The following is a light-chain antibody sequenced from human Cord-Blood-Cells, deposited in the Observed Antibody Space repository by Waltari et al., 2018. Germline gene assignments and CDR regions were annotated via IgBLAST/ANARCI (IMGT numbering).Light chain of an antibody. CDR3: CSYAGSYTFVV. Sequence: QSALTQPRSVSGSPGQSVTISCTGTSSDVGGYNYVSWYQQHPGKAPKLMIYDASKRPSGVHDRCSGSKSGNTASLTISGLQAEDEADYYCCSYAGSYTFVVFGGGTKLTVL. CDR2: DAS. V-gene: IGLV2-11*01. J-gene: IGLJ2*01. CDR1: SSDVGGYNY.